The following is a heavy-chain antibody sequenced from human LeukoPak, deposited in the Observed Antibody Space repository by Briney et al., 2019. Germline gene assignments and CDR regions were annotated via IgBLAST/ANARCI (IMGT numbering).Heavy chain of an antibody. J-gene: IGHJ4*02. D-gene: IGHD1-26*01. CDR2: IIRILGIA. CDR1: GGTFSSYA. V-gene: IGHV1-69*04. CDR3: ARDRGIVGATTGY. Sequence: SVKVSCKASGGTFSSYAISWVRQAPGQGLEWMGRIIRILGIANYAQKFQGRVTITADKSTSTAYMELSSLRSEDTAVYYCARDRGIVGATTGYWGQGTLVTVSS.